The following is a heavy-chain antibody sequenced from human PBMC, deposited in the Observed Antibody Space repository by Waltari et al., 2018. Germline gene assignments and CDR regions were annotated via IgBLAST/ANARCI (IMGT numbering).Heavy chain of an antibody. CDR3: GRIAFGDEGGYFQY. J-gene: IGHJ1*01. D-gene: IGHD4-17*01. CDR1: GGSISTNYN. Sequence: QLQLQESGPGLVKPSETLSLTCTVSGGSISTNYNWGWIRQPPGKGLEWMGNMQYSGSTFYNPSLESRVTISLDTWKNQFSLRLSSVGAADTAVYFCGRIAFGDEGGYFQYWGQGTLVTVSS. V-gene: IGHV4-39*01. CDR2: MQYSGST.